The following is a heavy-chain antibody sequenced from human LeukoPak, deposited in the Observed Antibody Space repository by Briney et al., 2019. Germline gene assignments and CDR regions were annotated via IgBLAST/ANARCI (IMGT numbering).Heavy chain of an antibody. CDR2: IKSKANNYAT. J-gene: IGHJ4*02. Sequence: GSLRLSCAASGFTFSGSALHWVRQASGKGLKWVGRIKSKANNYATAYAASVKGRFTISRDDSKNTAYLQMNSLNTEDTAVYYCTWTWNDGDFEHWGQGTLVTVSS. V-gene: IGHV3-73*01. D-gene: IGHD1-1*01. CDR3: TWTWNDGDFEH. CDR1: GFTFSGSA.